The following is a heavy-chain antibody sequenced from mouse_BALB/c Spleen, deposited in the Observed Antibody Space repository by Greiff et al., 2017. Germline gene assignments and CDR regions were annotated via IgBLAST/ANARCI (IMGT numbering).Heavy chain of an antibody. V-gene: IGHV14-4*02. CDR2: IDPENGDT. J-gene: IGHJ3*01. Sequence: VQLQQSGAELVRPGASVKLSCTASGFNIKDYYMHWVKQRPEQGLEWIGWIDPENGDTEYAPKFQGKATMTADTSSNTAYLQLSSLTSEDTAVYYCNYDYPFAYWGQGTLVTVSA. D-gene: IGHD2-4*01. CDR3: NYDYPFAY. CDR1: GFNIKDYY.